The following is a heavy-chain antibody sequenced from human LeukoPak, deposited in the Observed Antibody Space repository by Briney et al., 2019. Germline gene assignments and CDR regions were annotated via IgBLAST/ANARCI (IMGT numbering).Heavy chain of an antibody. CDR1: GFTLSSYS. Sequence: PGGSLRLSCAASGFTLSSYSLSWVRQAPGKGLEWVSYISSSSSTIYHADSVKGRFTISRDNAKNSLYLQMNSLRDEDTAVYYCARDGRGEFDSWGQGTLVTVSS. CDR3: ARDGRGEFDS. V-gene: IGHV3-48*02. J-gene: IGHJ4*02. CDR2: ISSSSSTI.